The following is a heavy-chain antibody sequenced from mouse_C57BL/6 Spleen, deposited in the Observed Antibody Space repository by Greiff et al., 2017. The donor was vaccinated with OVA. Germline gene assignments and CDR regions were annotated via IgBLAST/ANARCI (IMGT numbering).Heavy chain of an antibody. CDR2: IYPGNSDT. D-gene: IGHD2-5*01. CDR3: TRDSNYDY. Sequence: EVQLQQSGTVLARPGASVKMSCKTSGYTFTSYWMHWVKQRPGQGLEWIGAIYPGNSDTSYNQKFKGKATLTAVTSASTAYMELSRLTNEDSAVYYCTRDSNYDYWGQGTTLTVSS. J-gene: IGHJ2*01. CDR1: GYTFTSYW. V-gene: IGHV1-5*01.